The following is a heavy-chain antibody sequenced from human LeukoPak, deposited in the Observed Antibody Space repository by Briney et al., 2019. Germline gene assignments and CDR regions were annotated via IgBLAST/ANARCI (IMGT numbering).Heavy chain of an antibody. CDR2: IYTSGST. CDR1: GGSISSYY. J-gene: IGHJ4*02. CDR3: ARGIMITFGGVIDKGFDY. V-gene: IGHV4-4*07. Sequence: SETLSLTCTVSGGSISSYYWSWIRQPAGKGLEWIGRIYTSGSTNYNPSLKSRVTMSVDTSKNQFSLKLNSVTAADTAVYYCARGIMITFGGVIDKGFDYWGQGTQVTVSS. D-gene: IGHD3-16*02.